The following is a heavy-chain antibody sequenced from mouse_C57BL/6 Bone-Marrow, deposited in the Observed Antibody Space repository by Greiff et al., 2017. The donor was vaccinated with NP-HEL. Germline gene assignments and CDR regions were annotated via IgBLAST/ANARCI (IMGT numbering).Heavy chain of an antibody. CDR1: GFSINSDCY. J-gene: IGHJ4*01. Sequence: EVQLQESGPSLVRPSQTLSLTCTVTGFSINSDCYWIWIRQFPGNKLEYIGYTFYSGITYYNPSLESRTYITRDTSKNQFSLKLSSVTTEDTATYYWARVGYYGSSPYAMDYWGQGTSVTVSS. CDR3: ARVGYYGSSPYAMDY. CDR2: TFYSGIT. D-gene: IGHD1-1*01. V-gene: IGHV3-3*01.